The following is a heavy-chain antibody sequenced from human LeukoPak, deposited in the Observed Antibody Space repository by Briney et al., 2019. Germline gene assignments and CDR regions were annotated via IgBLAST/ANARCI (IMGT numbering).Heavy chain of an antibody. J-gene: IGHJ6*03. CDR2: INHSGST. D-gene: IGHD1-26*01. V-gene: IGHV4-34*01. CDR3: ATIPSGSKGVYYYYMDV. CDR1: GGSFSGYY. Sequence: SETLSLTCAVYGGSFSGYYWSWIRQPPGKGLEWIGEINHSGSTNYNPSLKSRVTISVDTSKNQFSLKLSSVTAADTAVYYCATIPSGSKGVYYYYMDVWGKGTTVTVSS.